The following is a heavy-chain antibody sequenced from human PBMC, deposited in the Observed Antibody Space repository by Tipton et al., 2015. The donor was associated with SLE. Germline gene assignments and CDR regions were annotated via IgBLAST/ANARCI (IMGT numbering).Heavy chain of an antibody. CDR2: IYYSGIT. Sequence: TLSLTCTVSGVSIISSSYFWGWIRQPPGKGLEWLGSIYYSGITYYNPSLQSRVTISADTSKNQISLKLSSVTAADTAVYYCARYPESNYHWFGPWGQGALVTVSS. CDR3: ARYPESNYHWFGP. D-gene: IGHD4-11*01. J-gene: IGHJ5*02. CDR1: GVSIISSSYF. V-gene: IGHV4-39*07.